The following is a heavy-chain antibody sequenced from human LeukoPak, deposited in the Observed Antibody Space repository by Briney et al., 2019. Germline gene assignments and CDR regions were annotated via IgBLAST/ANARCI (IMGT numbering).Heavy chain of an antibody. CDR1: GFTSSSYA. CDR2: ISGSGGST. J-gene: IGHJ3*02. CDR3: AKGGGYDYDAFDI. Sequence: GGSLRLSCAASGFTSSSYAMSWVRQAPGKGLEWVSAISGSGGSTYYADSVKGRFTISRDNSKNTLYLQMNSLRAEDTAVYYCAKGGGYDYDAFDIWGQGTMVTVSS. V-gene: IGHV3-23*01. D-gene: IGHD5-12*01.